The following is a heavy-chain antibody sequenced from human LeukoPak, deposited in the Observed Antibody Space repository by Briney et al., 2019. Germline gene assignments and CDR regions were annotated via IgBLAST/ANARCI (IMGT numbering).Heavy chain of an antibody. CDR3: ALLTPAGTSSDY. D-gene: IGHD6-19*01. CDR1: GFTFSSYI. V-gene: IGHV3-48*03. J-gene: IGHJ4*02. Sequence: PGGSLRLSCAASGFTFSSYIMNWVRQAPGKGLEWVSYISSSGSTIYYADSVKGRFTISRDNAKNSLYLQMNSLRAEDTAVYYCALLTPAGTSSDYWGQGTLVTVSS. CDR2: ISSSGSTI.